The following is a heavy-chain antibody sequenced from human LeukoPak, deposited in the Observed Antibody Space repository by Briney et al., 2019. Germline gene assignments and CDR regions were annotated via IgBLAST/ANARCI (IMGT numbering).Heavy chain of an antibody. D-gene: IGHD5/OR15-5a*01. CDR2: INPSGGST. Sequence: ASVKVSCEASGYTFTSYYMHWVRQAPGQGLEWMGIINPSGGSTSYAQKFQGRVTMTRDMSTSTVYMELSSLRSEDTAVYYCARESVSYYFDYWGQGTLVTVSS. V-gene: IGHV1-46*01. CDR3: ARESVSYYFDY. CDR1: GYTFTSYY. J-gene: IGHJ4*02.